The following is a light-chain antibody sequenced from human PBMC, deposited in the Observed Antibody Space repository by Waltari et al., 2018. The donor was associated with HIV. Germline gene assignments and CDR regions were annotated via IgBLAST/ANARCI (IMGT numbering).Light chain of an antibody. CDR1: TSDVGASKY. Sequence: QSALTQPASVSGSPGQSITISCTGTTSDVGASKYFSWYQQHPGKAPKLMIYEVSNRPSGVSNRFSGSKSGNTASLTISGLQAEDEADYFCSSYTSSSTLVFGSGTKVTVL. CDR3: SSYTSSSTLV. J-gene: IGLJ1*01. V-gene: IGLV2-14*01. CDR2: EVS.